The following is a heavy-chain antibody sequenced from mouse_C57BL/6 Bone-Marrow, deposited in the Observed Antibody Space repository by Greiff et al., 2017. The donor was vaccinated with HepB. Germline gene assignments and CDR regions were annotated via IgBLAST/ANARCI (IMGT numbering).Heavy chain of an antibody. CDR1: GYTFTDYE. CDR3: TRNKPPSYYGSSHWYFDV. V-gene: IGHV1-15*01. J-gene: IGHJ1*03. Sequence: VKLMESGAELVRPGASVTLSCKASGYTFTDYEMHWVKQTPVHGLEWIGAIDPETGGTAYNQKFKGKAILTADKSSSTAYMELRSLTSEDSAVYYCTRNKPPSYYGSSHWYFDVWGTGTTVTVSS. D-gene: IGHD1-1*01. CDR2: IDPETGGT.